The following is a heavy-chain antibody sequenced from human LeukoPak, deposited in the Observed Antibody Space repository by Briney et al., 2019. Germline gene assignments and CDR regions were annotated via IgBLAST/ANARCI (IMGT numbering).Heavy chain of an antibody. CDR1: GFTFSSYS. Sequence: GGSLRLSCAASGFTFSSYSMNWVRQAPGKGLEWVSSISSSSSYIYYADSVKGRFTISRDNAKNSLYLQMNSLRAEDTAVCYCARGVRKNCSSTSCRYFDYWGQGTLVTVSS. J-gene: IGHJ4*02. D-gene: IGHD2-2*01. CDR2: ISSSSSYI. V-gene: IGHV3-21*01. CDR3: ARGVRKNCSSTSCRYFDY.